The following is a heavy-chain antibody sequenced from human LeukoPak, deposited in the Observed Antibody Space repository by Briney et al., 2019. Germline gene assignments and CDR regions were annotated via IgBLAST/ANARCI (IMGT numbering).Heavy chain of an antibody. CDR2: IRYDGSRI. CDR3: ARGGYFDWLSIFDY. CDR1: GFTFRDYG. J-gene: IGHJ4*02. Sequence: GGSLRLSCAASGFTFRDYGMHWVRQAPGKGLEWVAFIRYDGSRIFYVDSVEGRFTISRDNSKNTLYLQMNSLRAEDTAVYYCARGGYFDWLSIFDYWGQGTLVTVSS. D-gene: IGHD3-9*01. V-gene: IGHV3-30*02.